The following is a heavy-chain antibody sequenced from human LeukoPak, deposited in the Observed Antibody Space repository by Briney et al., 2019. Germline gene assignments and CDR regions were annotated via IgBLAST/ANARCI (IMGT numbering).Heavy chain of an antibody. CDR1: GFTFSSYA. J-gene: IGHJ4*02. Sequence: GGSLRLSCAATGFTFSSYAMSWVRQTPGKGLEWVSAISGSGGSTYYADSVKGRFTISRDNSKNTLYLQMNSLRADDTAVYYCAKWPLVRGEFDYWGQGTLATVSS. CDR3: AKWPLVRGEFDY. V-gene: IGHV3-23*01. CDR2: ISGSGGST. D-gene: IGHD6-6*01.